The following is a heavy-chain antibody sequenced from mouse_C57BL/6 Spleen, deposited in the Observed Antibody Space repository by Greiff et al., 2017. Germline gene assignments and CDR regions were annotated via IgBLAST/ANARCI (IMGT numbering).Heavy chain of an antibody. J-gene: IGHJ4*01. Sequence: EVKLVESGGGLVKPGGSLKLSCAASGFTFSDYGMHWVRQAPEKGLEWVASISSGSSTIYYADTVKGRFTISRDNAKNTLFLQMTSLRSEDTAMYYCADSSSYYYAMDYWGQGTSVTVSS. V-gene: IGHV5-17*01. CDR2: ISSGSSTI. CDR1: GFTFSDYG. CDR3: ADSSSYYYAMDY. D-gene: IGHD1-1*01.